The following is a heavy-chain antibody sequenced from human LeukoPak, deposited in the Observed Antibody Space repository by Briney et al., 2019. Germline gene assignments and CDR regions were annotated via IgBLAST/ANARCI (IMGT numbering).Heavy chain of an antibody. CDR3: ARDPVHYYGSGYFDY. J-gene: IGHJ4*02. Sequence: GGSLRLSCAASGFTVSSNYMSWVRQAPGKGLEWVSVIYSGGSTYYADSVKGRFTISRDNSKNTLYLQMNSLRAEDTAVYYCARDPVHYYGSGYFDYWGQGTLVTVSS. V-gene: IGHV3-66*01. D-gene: IGHD3-10*01. CDR2: IYSGGST. CDR1: GFTVSSNY.